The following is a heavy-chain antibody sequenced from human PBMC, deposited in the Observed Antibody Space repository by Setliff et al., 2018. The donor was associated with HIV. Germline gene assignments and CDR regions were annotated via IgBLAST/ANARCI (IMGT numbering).Heavy chain of an antibody. V-gene: IGHV3-7*01. D-gene: IGHD3-10*01. CDR1: GFTFSSYW. CDR3: ARIRITMVRGDYDFDI. Sequence: GGSLSLSCAASGFTFSSYWMSWVRQAPGKELEWVANIKQDGSEKYYVDSVKGRFTISRDNAKNSLYLQMNSLRAEDTAVYYCARIRITMVRGDYDFDIWGQGTMVTVSS. CDR2: IKQDGSEK. J-gene: IGHJ3*02.